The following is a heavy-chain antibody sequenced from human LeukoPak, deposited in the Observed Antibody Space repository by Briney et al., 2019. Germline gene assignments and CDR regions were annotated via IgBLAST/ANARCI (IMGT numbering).Heavy chain of an antibody. CDR3: AILTTVRLPFDY. Sequence: GGSLRLSCAASGFTFNRYAMNWVRQAPGKGLEWVSFISSSSSYIYYADSVKGRFTVSRDNAKNSLYLQMNSLRAEDTAVYYCAILTTVRLPFDYWGQGTLVTVSS. CDR1: GFTFNRYA. D-gene: IGHD4-17*01. CDR2: ISSSSSYI. V-gene: IGHV3-21*01. J-gene: IGHJ4*02.